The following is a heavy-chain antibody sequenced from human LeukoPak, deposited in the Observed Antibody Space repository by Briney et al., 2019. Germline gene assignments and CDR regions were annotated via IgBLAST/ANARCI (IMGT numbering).Heavy chain of an antibody. D-gene: IGHD3-10*01. J-gene: IGHJ4*02. CDR1: GFTFSSYA. CDR3: AREAYYYGSGSYYPESEFDY. Sequence: GGSLRLSCAASGFTFSSYAMHWVRQAPGKGLEWVAVITYDGSNKYYADSVKGPFTISRDNSKSTLYLQMNSLRAEDTAVYYCAREAYYYGSGSYYPESEFDYWGQGTLVTVSS. CDR2: ITYDGSNK. V-gene: IGHV3-30*04.